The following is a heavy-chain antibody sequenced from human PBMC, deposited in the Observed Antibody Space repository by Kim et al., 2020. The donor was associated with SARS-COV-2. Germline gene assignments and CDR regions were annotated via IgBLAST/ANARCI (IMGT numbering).Heavy chain of an antibody. J-gene: IGHJ4*02. D-gene: IGHD3-10*01. CDR2: FSEATGNK. CDR1: GFRFSNYA. V-gene: IGHV3-30-3*01. CDR3: ARDKDRWPLYFFDS. Sequence: GGSLRLSCAASGFRFSNYAMHWLRQAPGKRLEWVAVFSEATGNKYYTDSVKGRFTISSDSSSNTLFLQMNNLRTDDTAMYYCARDKDRWPLYFFDSWGQGTLVTVSA.